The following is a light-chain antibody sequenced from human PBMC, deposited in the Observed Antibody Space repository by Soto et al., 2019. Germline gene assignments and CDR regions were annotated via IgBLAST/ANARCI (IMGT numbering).Light chain of an antibody. J-gene: IGKJ1*01. V-gene: IGKV1-39*01. Sequence: DMQMTQSPSSLSASVGDRVTSTCRASQSISNYLNWYQQKPGKAPKLLMYAASSLQSGVPSRFSGSGSGTDFTLTISSLQPEDFATYYCQQSYSTPRTFGQGTKVEIK. CDR3: QQSYSTPRT. CDR2: AAS. CDR1: QSISNY.